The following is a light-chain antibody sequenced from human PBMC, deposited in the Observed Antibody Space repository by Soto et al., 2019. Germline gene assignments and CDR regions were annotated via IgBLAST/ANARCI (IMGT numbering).Light chain of an antibody. V-gene: IGLV1-40*01. Sequence: QSVLAQPPSVSGAPGQRVTISCTGSNSNIGAGYDVHWYQQLPGTAPKLLIYGNINRPSGVPDRFSGSKSGTSASLAITGLQAEDEADYYCQSYDSSRNGYVFGTGTKVTVL. CDR2: GNI. CDR3: QSYDSSRNGYV. J-gene: IGLJ1*01. CDR1: NSNIGAGYD.